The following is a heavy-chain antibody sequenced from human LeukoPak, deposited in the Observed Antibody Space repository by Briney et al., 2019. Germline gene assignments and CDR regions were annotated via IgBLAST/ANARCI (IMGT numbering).Heavy chain of an antibody. CDR3: AREFKVRGVIIGH. V-gene: IGHV1-3*01. Sequence: EASVKVSCKASGYTFTSYAMHWVRQAPGQRLEWMGWINAGNGNTKYSQKFQGRVTITRDTSASTAYMELSSLRSEDTAVYYCAREFKVRGVIIGHWGQGALVTVSS. D-gene: IGHD3-10*01. CDR2: INAGNGNT. CDR1: GYTFTSYA. J-gene: IGHJ4*02.